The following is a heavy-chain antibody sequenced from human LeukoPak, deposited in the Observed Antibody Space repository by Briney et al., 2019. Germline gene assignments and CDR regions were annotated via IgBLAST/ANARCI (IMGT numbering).Heavy chain of an antibody. J-gene: IGHJ4*02. CDR3: AKTASGYGIYFDY. CDR2: IKQDGNEK. CDR1: GFTFSSYS. Sequence: GGSLRLSCAASGFTFSSYSMSWVRQAPGKGLEWVANIKQDGNEKYYVDSVKGRFTISRDNAKNSLYLQMNSLRAEDTAVYYCAKTASGYGIYFDYWGQGTLVTVSS. D-gene: IGHD6-25*01. V-gene: IGHV3-7*03.